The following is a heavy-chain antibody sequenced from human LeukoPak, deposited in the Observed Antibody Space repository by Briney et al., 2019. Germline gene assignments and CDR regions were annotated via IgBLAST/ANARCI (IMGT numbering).Heavy chain of an antibody. CDR3: AKGEASSVWSGGFEM. J-gene: IGHJ3*02. V-gene: IGHV3-9*01. Sequence: GGSLRLSCAASGFIFDNYGMHWVRQAPGKGLEWVSGISWDSVSIVYADSVQGRFTISRDNGKKSLYLQMNSLRVEDTALYYCAKGEASSVWSGGFEMWGQGTMVTVSS. CDR1: GFIFDNYG. D-gene: IGHD6-19*01. CDR2: ISWDSVSI.